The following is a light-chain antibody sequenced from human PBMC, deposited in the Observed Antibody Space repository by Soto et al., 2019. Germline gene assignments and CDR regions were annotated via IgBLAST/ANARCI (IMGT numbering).Light chain of an antibody. V-gene: IGLV6-57*02. CDR3: QSYDSSNVV. J-gene: IGLJ2*01. CDR2: EDN. CDR1: SGSIASNY. Sequence: NFMLTQPHSVSESPGKTVTISCTGRSGSIASNYVQWYQQRPVSAPTTVIYEDNQRPSGVPDRFSGSIDISSNSASLTISGLKTEDEADYYCQSYDSSNVVFGGGTKLTVL.